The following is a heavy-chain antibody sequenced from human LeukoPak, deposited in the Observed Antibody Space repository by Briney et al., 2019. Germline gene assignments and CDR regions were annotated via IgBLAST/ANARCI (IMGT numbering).Heavy chain of an antibody. D-gene: IGHD2-15*01. V-gene: IGHV3-30*02. CDR2: IRNDATDK. Sequence: RGSLRLSCAASGFTFSAFGMHWVRQAPGKGPEWVAFIRNDATDKFYEYSVKGRFTISRDNSKNTLHLQMNSLSTEDTAVYYCAKDLDCSGGTCHKTVDYGGQGTLVTVSS. CDR3: AKDLDCSGGTCHKTVDY. J-gene: IGHJ4*02. CDR1: GFTFSAFG.